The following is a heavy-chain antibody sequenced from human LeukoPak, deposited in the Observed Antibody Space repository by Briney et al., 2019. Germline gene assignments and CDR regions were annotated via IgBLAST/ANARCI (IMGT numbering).Heavy chain of an antibody. CDR1: GFTFSSYW. CDR2: IKTDGSSI. Sequence: GGSLRLSCAASGFTFSSYWMHWVRQAPGKGLVWVSRIKTDGSSINYADSVKGRFTISRDNSKNTLYLQMNSLKGDDTAVYYCAKDSAFYYIDVWGKGTTVIISS. V-gene: IGHV3-74*01. CDR3: AKDSAFYYIDV. D-gene: IGHD3-10*01. J-gene: IGHJ6*03.